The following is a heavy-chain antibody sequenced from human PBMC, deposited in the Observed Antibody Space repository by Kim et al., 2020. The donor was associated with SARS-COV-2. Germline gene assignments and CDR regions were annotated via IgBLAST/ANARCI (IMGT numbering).Heavy chain of an antibody. D-gene: IGHD6-19*01. CDR2: IKQDGSEK. Sequence: GGSLRLSCAASGFTFSSYWMSWVRQAPGKGLEWVANIKQDGSEKYYVDSVKGRFTISRDNAKNSLYLQMNSLRAEDTAVYYCARGGVGSGYHWFDPWGQGTLVTVSS. CDR3: ARGGVGSGYHWFDP. V-gene: IGHV3-7*01. J-gene: IGHJ5*02. CDR1: GFTFSSYW.